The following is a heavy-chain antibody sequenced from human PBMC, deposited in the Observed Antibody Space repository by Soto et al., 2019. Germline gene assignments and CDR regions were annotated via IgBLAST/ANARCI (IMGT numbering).Heavy chain of an antibody. CDR1: GFTVSRYD. J-gene: IGHJ4*02. CDR2: IQTGGAT. CDR3: VRVLYDSGVVDF. Sequence: QLVESGGGLFQAGGSTRLSCLASGFTVSRYDMAWVRQAPGKGLEWASIIQTGGATYYTDSAQGRFTISRDNSRNTVDLQMSSLRVEDTGVYSCVRVLYDSGVVDFWGQGSPMTVS. D-gene: IGHD5-12*01. V-gene: IGHV3-53*01.